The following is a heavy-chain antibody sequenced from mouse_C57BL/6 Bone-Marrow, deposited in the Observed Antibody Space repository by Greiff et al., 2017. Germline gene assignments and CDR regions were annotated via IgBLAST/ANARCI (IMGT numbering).Heavy chain of an antibody. CDR1: GYTFTTYP. V-gene: IGHV1-47*01. Sequence: QVQLKESGAELVKPGASVKMSCKASGYTFTTYPIEWMKQNHGKSLEWIGNFHPYNDDTKYNEKFKGKATLTVEKSSSTVYLELSRLTSDDSAVYYCARPYYYGSRDWYFDVWGTGTTVTVSS. J-gene: IGHJ1*03. CDR2: FHPYNDDT. CDR3: ARPYYYGSRDWYFDV. D-gene: IGHD1-1*01.